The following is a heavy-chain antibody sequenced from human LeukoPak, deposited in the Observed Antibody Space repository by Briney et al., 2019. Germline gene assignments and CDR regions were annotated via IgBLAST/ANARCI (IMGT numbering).Heavy chain of an antibody. V-gene: IGHV3-7*03. Sequence: PGGSLRLSCVASGFPFSSYWMTWVRQAPGKGLEWVANIKQDGSKKSYVDSVKGRFTISRDNAKNSLYLQMNSLRAEDTALYYCAKDVAEEQLVPFDYWGQGTLVTVSS. CDR3: AKDVAEEQLVPFDY. D-gene: IGHD6-13*01. J-gene: IGHJ4*02. CDR1: GFPFSSYW. CDR2: IKQDGSKK.